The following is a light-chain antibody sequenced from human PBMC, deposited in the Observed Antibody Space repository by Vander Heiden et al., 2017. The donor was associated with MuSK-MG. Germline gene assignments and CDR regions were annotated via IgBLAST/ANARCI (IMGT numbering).Light chain of an antibody. J-gene: IGKJ2*01. CDR2: GVS. CDR3: QQYNNWPYT. V-gene: IGKV3-15*01. Sequence: EIVMTQSPATLSVSPGERATLSCRASQSISSNLAWYQQKPGQAPRLLIFGVSTRATGIPATFSGSGSGTEFTLTISSLQSEDFAVCYCQQYNNWPYTFGQGTKLEIK. CDR1: QSISSN.